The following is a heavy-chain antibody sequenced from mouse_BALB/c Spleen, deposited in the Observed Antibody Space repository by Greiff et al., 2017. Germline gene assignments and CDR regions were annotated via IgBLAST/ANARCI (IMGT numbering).Heavy chain of an antibody. Sequence: EVQLQQSGPELVKPGASVKISCKASGYTFTDYNMHWVKQSHGKSLEWIGYLYPYNGGTGYNQKFKSKATLTVDNSSSTAYMELRSLTSEDSAVYYCARDTTANYYAMDYWGQGTSVTVSS. CDR1: GYTFTDYN. J-gene: IGHJ4*01. D-gene: IGHD1-2*01. CDR2: LYPYNGGT. CDR3: ARDTTANYYAMDY. V-gene: IGHV1S29*02.